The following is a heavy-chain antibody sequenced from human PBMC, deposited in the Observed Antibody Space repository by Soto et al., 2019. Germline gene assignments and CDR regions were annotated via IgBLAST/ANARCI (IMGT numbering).Heavy chain of an antibody. Sequence: GESLKISCKGSGYTFTNYWIGWVRQRPVKGLEWMGIVYPSDSDARYTPSFQGRVTISADKSINTAYLQWSRLEASDTAIYYCARCVFLTRIGFYIDYWGLGTLVTVSS. V-gene: IGHV5-51*01. D-gene: IGHD3-3*01. CDR1: GYTFTNYW. CDR3: ARCVFLTRIGFYIDY. CDR2: VYPSDSDA. J-gene: IGHJ4*02.